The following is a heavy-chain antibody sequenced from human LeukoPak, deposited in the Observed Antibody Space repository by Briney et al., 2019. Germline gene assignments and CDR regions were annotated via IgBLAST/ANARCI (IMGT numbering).Heavy chain of an antibody. D-gene: IGHD2-15*01. CDR2: IKQDGSEK. Sequence: PGGSLRLSCAASGFTFSSYSMNWVRQAPGKGLEWVANIKQDGSEKYYVDSVKGRFTISRDNAKNSLYLQMNSLRAEDTAVYYCARERRWGYCSGGSCELGYYYMDVWGKGTTVTVSS. V-gene: IGHV3-7*01. J-gene: IGHJ6*03. CDR1: GFTFSSYS. CDR3: ARERRWGYCSGGSCELGYYYMDV.